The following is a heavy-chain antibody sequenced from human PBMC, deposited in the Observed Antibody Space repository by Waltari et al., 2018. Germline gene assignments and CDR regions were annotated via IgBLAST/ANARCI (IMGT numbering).Heavy chain of an antibody. Sequence: VQLVESGGGLVKPGGSLRLSCAAAGFTFSDSYLSWFRQAPGKGLEWVSYISSSGSTIFYADSVKGRFTISRDNAKNSLYLQMSSLRVEDTAVYYCVREGTYGYYRPWGQGTLVTVSS. V-gene: IGHV3-11*04. D-gene: IGHD3-22*01. J-gene: IGHJ4*02. CDR2: ISSSGSTI. CDR1: GFTFSDSY. CDR3: VREGTYGYYRP.